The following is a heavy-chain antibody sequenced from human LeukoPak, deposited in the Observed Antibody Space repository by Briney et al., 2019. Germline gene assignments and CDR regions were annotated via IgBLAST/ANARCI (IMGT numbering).Heavy chain of an antibody. J-gene: IGHJ4*02. CDR2: INTNSGGT. Sequence: GASVKVSCKASGYTFTGYYIHWVRQAPGQGLEWMGWINTNSGGTNYAQKFQGRVTMTRETSISTAYMELSRLTSDDTAVYYCARDAIVRDYSNSDYWGQGTLVTVSS. D-gene: IGHD4-11*01. V-gene: IGHV1-2*02. CDR3: ARDAIVRDYSNSDY. CDR1: GYTFTGYY.